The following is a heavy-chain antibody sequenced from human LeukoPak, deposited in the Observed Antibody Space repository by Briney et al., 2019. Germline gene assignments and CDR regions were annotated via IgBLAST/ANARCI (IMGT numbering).Heavy chain of an antibody. CDR3: AGAHSSSWSVF. J-gene: IGHJ5*01. CDR1: GFTVSGNY. V-gene: IGHV3-53*01. CDR2: IYSGGNT. Sequence: GGSLRLSCAASGFTVSGNYMSWLRQAPGKGLEWVSVIYSGGNTYYADSVKGRFTISRDNSKNTLYLQMNSLRAEDTAVYYCAGAHSSSWSVFWGQGTLVTVSS. D-gene: IGHD4-11*01.